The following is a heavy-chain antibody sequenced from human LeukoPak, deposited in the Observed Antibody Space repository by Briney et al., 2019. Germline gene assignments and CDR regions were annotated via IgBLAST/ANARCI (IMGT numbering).Heavy chain of an antibody. V-gene: IGHV5-51*01. D-gene: IGHD6-6*01. CDR1: GYSFTSYW. CDR3: ARRTPEYTNRWYFDL. J-gene: IGHJ2*01. Sequence: GESLKISCKGSGYSFTSYWIGWVRQMPGKGLEWMGIIYPGDSDTRYSPSFQGQVTISADKSINTAFVQWSSLKALDTAIYYCARRTPEYTNRWYFDLWGRGTLVTVSS. CDR2: IYPGDSDT.